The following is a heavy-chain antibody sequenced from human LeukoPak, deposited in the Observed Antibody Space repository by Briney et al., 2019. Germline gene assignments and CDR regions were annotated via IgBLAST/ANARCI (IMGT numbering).Heavy chain of an antibody. CDR3: ARGPKYYDFWSGYPHYDY. CDR2: INHSGST. Sequence: SETLSLTCAVYGGSFSGYYWSWIRQPPGKGLEWIGEINHSGSTNYNPSLKSRVTISVATSKNQFSLKLSSVTAADTAVYYCARGPKYYDFWSGYPHYDYWGQGTLVTVSS. J-gene: IGHJ4*02. V-gene: IGHV4-34*01. D-gene: IGHD3-3*01. CDR1: GGSFSGYY.